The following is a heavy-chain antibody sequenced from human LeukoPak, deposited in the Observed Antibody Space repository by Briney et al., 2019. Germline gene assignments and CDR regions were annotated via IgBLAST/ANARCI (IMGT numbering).Heavy chain of an antibody. D-gene: IGHD1-20*01. J-gene: IGHJ4*02. CDR1: GFTFRDYV. V-gene: IGHV3-11*01. CDR3: ARAAYNWN. CDR2: IDPSGATL. Sequence: GGSLRLSCAASGFTFRDYVMSWVRQAPGKGLEWVSYIDPSGATLYYADSVKGRFTVSRDNGRNSLYLTLRGLRAEGTAVYYCARAAYNWNWGQGTLVTVSS.